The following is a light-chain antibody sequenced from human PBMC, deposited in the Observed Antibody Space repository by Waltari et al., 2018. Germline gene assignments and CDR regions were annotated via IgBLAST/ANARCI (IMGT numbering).Light chain of an antibody. V-gene: IGLV2-14*03. Sequence: QSALTQPATVSGSPGQSITISCAGTSSDVGGYDSVSWYQQHPGKAPKLMFYDVSNRPSGVSSRFSGSKSGNTASLTISGLQAEDEANYYCSSYTTSITLVFGGGTKLTVL. CDR2: DVS. CDR1: SSDVGGYDS. J-gene: IGLJ2*01. CDR3: SSYTTSITLV.